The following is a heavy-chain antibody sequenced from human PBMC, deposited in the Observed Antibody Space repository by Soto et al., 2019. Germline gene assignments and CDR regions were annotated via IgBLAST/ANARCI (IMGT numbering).Heavy chain of an antibody. CDR2: IYPGDSDT. V-gene: IGHV5-51*01. Sequence: ESLKSSCKGSGYSFTSHWIGWVRQIPGRGLEWMGIIYPGDSDTRYSPSFQGQVTISADKSISTAYLQWSSLKASDTAMYYCARGVLGGDNWFDPWGQGTLVTVSS. CDR3: ARGVLGGDNWFDP. D-gene: IGHD3-16*01. J-gene: IGHJ5*02. CDR1: GYSFTSHW.